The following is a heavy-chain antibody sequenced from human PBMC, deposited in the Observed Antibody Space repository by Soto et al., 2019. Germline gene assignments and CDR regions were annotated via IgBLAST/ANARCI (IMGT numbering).Heavy chain of an antibody. V-gene: IGHV2-26*01. Sequence: QVTLKESGPVLVKPTETLTLTCTVSGFSLSDPRMGVTWIRQPPGKALEWLAHIFSDDEKFYSTSLKNRLIISKDTSKSQVVLTVTNLDPVDTATYYGARTTEMARGFDAFDLWGQGTRVTVSS. CDR3: ARTTEMARGFDAFDL. CDR1: GFSLSDPRMG. CDR2: IFSDDEK. D-gene: IGHD4-17*01. J-gene: IGHJ3*01.